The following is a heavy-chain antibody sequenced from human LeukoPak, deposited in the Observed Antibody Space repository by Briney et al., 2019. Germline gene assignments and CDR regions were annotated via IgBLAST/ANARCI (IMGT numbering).Heavy chain of an antibody. J-gene: IGHJ6*03. CDR2: ISSSSSYI. Sequence: GGSLRLSCAASGFTFSSYSMNWVRQAPGKGLEWVLSISSSSSYIYYADSVKGRFTISRDNAKNSLYLQMNSLRAEDTAVYYCARYCSSTSCYSSYYYMDVWGKGTTVTVSS. CDR1: GFTFSSYS. D-gene: IGHD2-2*01. V-gene: IGHV3-21*01. CDR3: ARYCSSTSCYSSYYYMDV.